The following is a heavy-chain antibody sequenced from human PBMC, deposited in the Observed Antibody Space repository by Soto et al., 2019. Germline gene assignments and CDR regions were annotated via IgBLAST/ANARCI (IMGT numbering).Heavy chain of an antibody. Sequence: ASVKVSCKASGYTFTSYGISWVRQAPGQGLEWMGWISAYNGNTNYAQKLQGRVTMTTDTSTSTAYMELRSLRSDDTAVYYCARVARSSGSYDYAFDIWGQGTMVTVSS. J-gene: IGHJ3*02. CDR2: ISAYNGNT. CDR3: ARVARSSGSYDYAFDI. D-gene: IGHD3-10*01. CDR1: GYTFTSYG. V-gene: IGHV1-18*01.